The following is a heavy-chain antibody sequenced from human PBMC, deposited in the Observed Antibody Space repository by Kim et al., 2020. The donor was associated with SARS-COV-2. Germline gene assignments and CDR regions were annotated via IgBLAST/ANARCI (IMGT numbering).Heavy chain of an antibody. V-gene: IGHV1-69*13. Sequence: SVKVSCKASGGTFSSYAISWVRQAPGQGLEWMGGIIPIFGTANYAQKFQGRVTITADESTSTAYMELSSLRSEDTAVYYCAREWGEQQLVSGMDVWGQGTTVTVSS. CDR2: IIPIFGTA. D-gene: IGHD6-13*01. CDR3: AREWGEQQLVSGMDV. J-gene: IGHJ6*02. CDR1: GGTFSSYA.